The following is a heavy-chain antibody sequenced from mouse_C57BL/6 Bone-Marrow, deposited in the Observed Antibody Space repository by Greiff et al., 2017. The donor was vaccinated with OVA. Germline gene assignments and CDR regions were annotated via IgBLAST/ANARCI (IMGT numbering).Heavy chain of an antibody. V-gene: IGHV1-80*01. CDR3: AREDYDYDPYYYAMDY. CDR1: GYAFSSYW. CDR2: IYPGDGDT. Sequence: VKLMESGAELVKPGASVKISCKASGYAFSSYWMNWVKQRPGKGLEWIGQIYPGDGDTNYNGKFKGKATLTADKSSSTAYMQLSSLTSEDSAVYFCAREDYDYDPYYYAMDYWGQGTSVTVSS. D-gene: IGHD2-4*01. J-gene: IGHJ4*01.